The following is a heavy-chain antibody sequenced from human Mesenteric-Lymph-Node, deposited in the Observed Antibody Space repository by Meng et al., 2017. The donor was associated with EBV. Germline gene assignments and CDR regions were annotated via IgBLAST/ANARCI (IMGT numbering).Heavy chain of an antibody. CDR2: IYHIEST. D-gene: IGHD5-12*01. Sequence: QGWRQEAGPGLGKPSGALALAWAVAGGSINSNNWWKWVRQPPGKELEWIGEIYHIESTTYSQSLKSRVTISVDKSKTEFSLKLTSLTAADTAVYFCARRPRVGYGDFDYWGQGNLVTVSS. V-gene: IGHV4-4*02. CDR1: GGSINSNNW. CDR3: ARRPRVGYGDFDY. J-gene: IGHJ4*02.